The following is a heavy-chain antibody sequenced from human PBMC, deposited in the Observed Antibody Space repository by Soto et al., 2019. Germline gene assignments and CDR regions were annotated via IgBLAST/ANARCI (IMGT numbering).Heavy chain of an antibody. D-gene: IGHD6-19*01. Sequence: SETLSLTCTVSGGSISSGGYYWSWIRQHPGKGLEWIGYIYYSGSTYYNPSLKSRVTISVDTSKNQFSLKLSSVTAADTAVYYCARERRPYSSGWPRVDYWGQGTLVTVSS. V-gene: IGHV4-31*03. J-gene: IGHJ4*02. CDR2: IYYSGST. CDR1: GGSISSGGYY. CDR3: ARERRPYSSGWPRVDY.